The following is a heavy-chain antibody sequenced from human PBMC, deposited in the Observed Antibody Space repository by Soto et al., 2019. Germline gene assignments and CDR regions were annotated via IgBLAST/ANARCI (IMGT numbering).Heavy chain of an antibody. CDR3: ARELGSSWSYNRFDP. Sequence: GGSLRLSCAASGVTFSDYCMNWIRQAPGKGLEWVSYISSSGSTIHYADSVKGRFTLSRDNAKNSVYLQMNSLRAEDTAVYYCARELGSSWSYNRFDPWGQGTVVTVS. CDR2: ISSSGSTI. J-gene: IGHJ5*02. CDR1: GVTFSDYC. D-gene: IGHD6-13*01. V-gene: IGHV3-11*01.